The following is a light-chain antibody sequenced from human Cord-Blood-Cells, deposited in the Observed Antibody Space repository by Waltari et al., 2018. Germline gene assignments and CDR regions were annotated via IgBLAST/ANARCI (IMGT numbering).Light chain of an antibody. CDR1: PSISSW. V-gene: IGKV1-5*03. Sequence: DLPLTQSPSTLSASVGDRVTITCRASPSISSWLAWYQQKPGKAPKLLIYKASSLESGVPSRFSGSGSGTEFTLTISSLEPDDFATYYCQQYNSYSYTFGQGTKLEIK. CDR3: QQYNSYSYT. J-gene: IGKJ2*01. CDR2: KAS.